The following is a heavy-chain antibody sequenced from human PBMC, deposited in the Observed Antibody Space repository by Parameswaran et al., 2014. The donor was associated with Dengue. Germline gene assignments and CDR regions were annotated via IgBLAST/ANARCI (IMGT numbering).Heavy chain of an antibody. Sequence: RWIRQPPGKGLEWIGEINHSGSTNYNPSLKSRVTISVDTSKNQFSLKLSSVTAADTAVYYCARGRLGPSRGVITNNWFDPWGQGTLVTVSS. D-gene: IGHD3-10*01. CDR3: ARGRLGPSRGVITNNWFDP. J-gene: IGHJ5*02. V-gene: IGHV4-34*01. CDR2: INHSGST.